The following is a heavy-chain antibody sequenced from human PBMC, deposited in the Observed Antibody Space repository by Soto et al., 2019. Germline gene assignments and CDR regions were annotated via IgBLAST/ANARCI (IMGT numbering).Heavy chain of an antibody. Sequence: PGGSLRLSCAASGFTVSSNYTSWVRQAPGKGLEWVSVIYSGGSTYYADSVKGLFTISRDNSKNTLYLQMNSLRAEDTAVYYCARSSGRLRFLEWLSNYYYYYGMDVWGQGTTVTVSS. J-gene: IGHJ6*02. V-gene: IGHV3-53*01. CDR2: IYSGGST. CDR1: GFTVSSNY. CDR3: ARSSGRLRFLEWLSNYYYYYGMDV. D-gene: IGHD3-3*01.